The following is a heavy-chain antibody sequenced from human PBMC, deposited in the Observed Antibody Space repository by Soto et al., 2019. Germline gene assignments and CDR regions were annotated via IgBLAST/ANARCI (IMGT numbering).Heavy chain of an antibody. CDR2: IYYSGST. Sequence: QVQLQESGPGLVKPSQTLSLTCTVSGGSITSGDYYWSWIRQHPGKGLGWIGYIYYSGSTYYNPSLKSRVTISVDTSDNQFSLKLTSVTAADTAVYYCARVRQVYWNFDLWGRGTLVTVSS. J-gene: IGHJ2*01. D-gene: IGHD1-1*01. V-gene: IGHV4-31*03. CDR3: ARVRQVYWNFDL. CDR1: GGSITSGDYY.